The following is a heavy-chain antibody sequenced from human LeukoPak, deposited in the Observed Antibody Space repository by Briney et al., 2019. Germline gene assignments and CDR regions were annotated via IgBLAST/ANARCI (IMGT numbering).Heavy chain of an antibody. V-gene: IGHV3-48*03. J-gene: IGHJ4*02. CDR2: ISSSGSTI. CDR1: GFTFSSYE. Sequence: VGSLRLSCAASGFTFSSYEMNWVRQAPGKGLEWVSYISSSGSTIYYADSVKGRFTISRDNAKNSLYLQMNSLRAEDTAVYYCARDRGVPAAIFDYWGQGTLVTVSS. CDR3: ARDRGVPAAIFDY. D-gene: IGHD2-2*01.